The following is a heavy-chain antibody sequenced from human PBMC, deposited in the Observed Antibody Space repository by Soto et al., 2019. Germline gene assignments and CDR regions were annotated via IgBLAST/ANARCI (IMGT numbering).Heavy chain of an antibody. CDR3: SDCRAGGPVNLDH. Sequence: EVQILESGGDLVQPGGSLRLSCVVSGLSLNNYAIAWVRHAPGKGLECVSTIDVLDGAWYSDSVRGRLAISRDVSRNTVHLQMSSLRVEDTAIYFCSDCRAGGPVNLDHWGPGTRVTVSS. V-gene: IGHV3-23*01. CDR1: GLSLNNYA. CDR2: IDVLDGA. D-gene: IGHD2-15*01. J-gene: IGHJ4*02.